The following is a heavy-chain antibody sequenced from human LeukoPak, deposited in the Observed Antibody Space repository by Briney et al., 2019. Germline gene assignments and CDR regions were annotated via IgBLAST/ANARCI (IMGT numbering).Heavy chain of an antibody. V-gene: IGHV3-21*01. CDR1: GFTFSSYS. D-gene: IGHD3-3*01. Sequence: RGSLRLSCAASGFTFSSYSMNWVRQAPGKGLEWVSSISSSSYIYYADSVKGRFTISRDNAKNSLYLQMNSLRAEDTAVYYCASYYDFWSGSRTLDYWGQGTLVTVSS. CDR3: ASYYDFWSGSRTLDY. J-gene: IGHJ4*02. CDR2: ISSSSYI.